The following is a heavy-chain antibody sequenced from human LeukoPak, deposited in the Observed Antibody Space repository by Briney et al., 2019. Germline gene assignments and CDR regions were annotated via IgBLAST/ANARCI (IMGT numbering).Heavy chain of an antibody. D-gene: IGHD5-12*01. CDR1: GFIFSSYS. V-gene: IGHV3-21*01. CDR2: ISSGSGYI. J-gene: IGHJ6*03. Sequence: SGGPLRLSCAASGFIFSSYSMNWVRQAPGKGLEWVSSISSGSGYIYYADSVKGRFTISRDNAKNSLYLQMNSLSAEDTAVYYCAYTSGYDFSSYYYYYMDVWGKGTTVTVSS. CDR3: AYTSGYDFSSYYYYYMDV.